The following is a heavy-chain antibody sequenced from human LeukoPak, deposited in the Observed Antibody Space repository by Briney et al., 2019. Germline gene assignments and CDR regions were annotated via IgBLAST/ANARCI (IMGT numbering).Heavy chain of an antibody. Sequence: SETLSLTCTVSGGSISSSSYYWGWIRQPPGKGLEWIGSIYYSGSTYYNPSLKSRVTISVDTSKNQFSLKLSSVTAADTAVYYCARLGGMAVYAFDIWGQGTMVTVSS. V-gene: IGHV4-39*01. D-gene: IGHD3-3*01. J-gene: IGHJ3*02. CDR3: ARLGGMAVYAFDI. CDR1: GGSISSSSYY. CDR2: IYYSGST.